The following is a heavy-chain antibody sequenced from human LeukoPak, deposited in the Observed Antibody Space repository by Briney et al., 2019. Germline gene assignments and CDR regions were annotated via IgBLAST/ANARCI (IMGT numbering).Heavy chain of an antibody. CDR3: ARDRIQLWFSRPFYFDY. J-gene: IGHJ4*02. V-gene: IGHV1-69*13. CDR1: GGTFSSYA. Sequence: SVKVSCKASGGTFSSYAISWVRQAPGQGLEWMGGIIPIFGTANYAQKFQGRVTITADESASTAYMELSSLRSEDTAVYYCARDRIQLWFSRPFYFDYWGQGTLVTVSS. CDR2: IIPIFGTA. D-gene: IGHD5-18*01.